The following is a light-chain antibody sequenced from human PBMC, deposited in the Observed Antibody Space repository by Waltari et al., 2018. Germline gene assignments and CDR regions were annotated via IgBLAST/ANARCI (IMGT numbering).Light chain of an antibody. V-gene: IGLV3-21*02. CDR3: QVWDSSDQHVV. Sequence: SYVLTQPPSVSVPPGQTASIPRGGDNIGGKSVLWYHRSPGQAPVLVVYDDGDRPSGIPPRFPGSNSGNAATLTIGGVEVGEKADYYCQVWDSSDQHVVFGGGTKLTVL. CDR1: NIGGKS. J-gene: IGLJ2*01. CDR2: DDG.